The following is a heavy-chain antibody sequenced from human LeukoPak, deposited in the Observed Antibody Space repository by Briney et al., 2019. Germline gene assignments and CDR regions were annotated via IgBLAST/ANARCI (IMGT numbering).Heavy chain of an antibody. CDR2: IYYSGST. J-gene: IGHJ4*02. Sequence: SETLSLTCTVSGGSISSGGYYWSWIRQHPGKGLEWIGYIYYSGSTYYNPSLKSRVTLSVDTSKNQFSLKLSSVTAADTAVYYCARDRIGYTQTYYWGQGTLVTVSS. D-gene: IGHD5-24*01. V-gene: IGHV4-31*03. CDR3: ARDRIGYTQTYY. CDR1: GGSISSGGYY.